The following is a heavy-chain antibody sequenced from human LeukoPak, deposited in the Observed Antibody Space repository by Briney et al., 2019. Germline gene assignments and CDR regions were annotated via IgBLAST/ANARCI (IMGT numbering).Heavy chain of an antibody. V-gene: IGHV3-11*01. CDR2: ISSRGTTI. CDR3: AREANYYGSGSYFEGTFDY. D-gene: IGHD3-10*01. Sequence: PGGSLRLSCAASGFTFSDYYVSWIRQAPGKGLEWVSYISSRGTTIYYADSVKGRFTISRDNAKESLYLQMNSLRAEDTAVYYCAREANYYGSGSYFEGTFDYWGQGSLVTVSS. J-gene: IGHJ4*02. CDR1: GFTFSDYY.